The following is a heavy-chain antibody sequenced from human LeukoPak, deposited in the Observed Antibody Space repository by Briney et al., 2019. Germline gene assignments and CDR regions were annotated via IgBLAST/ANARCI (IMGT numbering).Heavy chain of an antibody. D-gene: IGHD3-3*01. CDR2: ISHDGSNK. V-gene: IGHV3-30*03. CDR3: ARGGYYDFWSGYYAVDY. CDR1: GFTFSSYG. J-gene: IGHJ4*02. Sequence: GRSLRLSCAASGFTFSSYGMHWVRQAPGKGLEWVAVISHDGSNKYYADSVKGRFTSSRDNSKNTLYLQMNSLRAEDTAVYYCARGGYYDFWSGYYAVDYWGQGTLVTVSS.